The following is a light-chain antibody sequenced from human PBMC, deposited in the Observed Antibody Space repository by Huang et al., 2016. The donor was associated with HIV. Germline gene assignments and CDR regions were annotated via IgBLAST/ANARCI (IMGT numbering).Light chain of an antibody. Sequence: IVMTQTPATLPVSPGGRATLSCRASQSVSTNLAWYQQSPGQTPRLIIYGSTTRSTGVPARFSGSGSGTDFTLTINSLQSEDFGIYYCQQYNNWHLTFGGGTKV. J-gene: IGKJ4*01. CDR2: GST. V-gene: IGKV3-15*01. CDR3: QQYNNWHLT. CDR1: QSVSTN.